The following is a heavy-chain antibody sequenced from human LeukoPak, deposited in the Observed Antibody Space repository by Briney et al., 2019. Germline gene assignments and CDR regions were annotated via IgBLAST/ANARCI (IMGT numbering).Heavy chain of an antibody. CDR2: IWYDGSDK. D-gene: IGHD3/OR15-3a*01. J-gene: IGHJ6*02. V-gene: IGHV3-33*01. CDR1: GFPFSNYA. Sequence: PGTSLRLSCAASGFPFSNYAMHWVRQDPGKGLEWVAVIWYDGSDKYYGEPLKGRFTISRDNSKNTLYLQMNSLRAEDSAVYYCARGPPGDFWTYDYYYYGMDVWGQGTTVTVSS. CDR3: ARGPPGDFWTYDYYYYGMDV.